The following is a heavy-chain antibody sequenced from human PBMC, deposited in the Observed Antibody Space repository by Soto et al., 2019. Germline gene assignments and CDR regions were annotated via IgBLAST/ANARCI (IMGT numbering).Heavy chain of an antibody. Sequence: GGSLRLSCAASGFTFSDYYMSWIRQAPGKGLEWVSYISRGSLYTNFADSVKGRFTISRDNAKSSLSLQMHSLRVEDTAVYYCARSVTIFGVPPRPTLFDYWGQGTLVTVSS. D-gene: IGHD3-3*01. CDR3: ARSVTIFGVPPRPTLFDY. V-gene: IGHV3-11*06. CDR1: GFTFSDYY. J-gene: IGHJ4*02. CDR2: ISRGSLYT.